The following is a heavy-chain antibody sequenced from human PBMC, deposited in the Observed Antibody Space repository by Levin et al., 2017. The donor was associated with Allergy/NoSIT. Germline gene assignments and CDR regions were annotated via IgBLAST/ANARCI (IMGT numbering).Heavy chain of an antibody. CDR2: ISYDGSQK. V-gene: IGHV3-30*04. D-gene: IGHD6-13*01. CDR1: GFSFSDYA. J-gene: IGHJ4*02. CDR3: ARAYTGRWYAGY. Sequence: GGSLRLSCAASGFSFSDYAIHWVRQAPGKGLEWVSIISYDGSQKYYADSVKGRFTISRDNSRNTVYLQMNSLRAEDTAIYCCARAYTGRWYAGYWGQGTLVTVSS.